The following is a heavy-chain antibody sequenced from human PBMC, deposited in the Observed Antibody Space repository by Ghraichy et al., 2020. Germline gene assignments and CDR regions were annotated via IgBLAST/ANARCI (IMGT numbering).Heavy chain of an antibody. D-gene: IGHD3-22*01. J-gene: IGHJ4*02. Sequence: ASVKVSCKASGYTFTSYYMHWVRQAPGQGLEWMGIINPSGGSTSYAQKFQGRVTMTRDTSTSTVYMELSSLRSEDTAVYYCARDVFDYYDSSGYYNDYWGQGTLVTVSS. V-gene: IGHV1-46*01. CDR1: GYTFTSYY. CDR3: ARDVFDYYDSSGYYNDY. CDR2: INPSGGST.